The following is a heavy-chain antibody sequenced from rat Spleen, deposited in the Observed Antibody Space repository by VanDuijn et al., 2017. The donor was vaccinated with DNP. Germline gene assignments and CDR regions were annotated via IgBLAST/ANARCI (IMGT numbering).Heavy chain of an antibody. V-gene: IGHV6-6*01. CDR3: SWNGSNSGY. J-gene: IGHJ2*01. CDR2: IKAKSNNYAT. CDR1: GFTFSTAW. Sequence: EVQVLESGGGLVQPGNSLKLSCATSGFTFSTAWMYWYRQFPEKRLEWVARIKAKSNNYATDYTESVKGRFTITRDDSKSSIYLQMDNLKEEDTAVYDCSWNGSNSGYWGQGVMVTVSA. D-gene: IGHD1-4*01.